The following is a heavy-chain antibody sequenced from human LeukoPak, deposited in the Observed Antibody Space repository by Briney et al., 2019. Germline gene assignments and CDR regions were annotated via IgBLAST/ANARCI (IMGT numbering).Heavy chain of an antibody. CDR2: IFYSGST. D-gene: IGHD3-22*01. CDR1: GVSIRIHY. J-gene: IGHJ3*02. Sequence: KPSETVSLTCTGSGVSIRIHYWRWIRQPPGKGREGWGYIFYSGSTNYNPSLKSRVTISVDPSKNQFSLKLNSVTAADTALYYCARVRTMIVVGAFDIWGQGTMVTVSS. CDR3: ARVRTMIVVGAFDI. V-gene: IGHV4-59*11.